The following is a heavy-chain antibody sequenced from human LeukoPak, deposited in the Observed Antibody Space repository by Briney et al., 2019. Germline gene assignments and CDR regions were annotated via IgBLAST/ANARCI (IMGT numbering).Heavy chain of an antibody. CDR1: GGSFSGYY. J-gene: IGHJ4*02. Sequence: SETLSLTCAVYGGSFSGYYWSWIRQPPGKGLEWIGEINHSGSTNYNPSLKSRVTISVDTSKNQFSLKLSSVTAADTAVYYCARASKYYGSGRLGYWGQGTLVTVSS. V-gene: IGHV4-34*01. D-gene: IGHD3-10*01. CDR3: ARASKYYGSGRLGY. CDR2: INHSGST.